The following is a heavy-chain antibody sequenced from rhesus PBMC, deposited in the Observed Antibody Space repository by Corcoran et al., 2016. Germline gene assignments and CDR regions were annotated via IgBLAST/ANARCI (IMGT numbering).Heavy chain of an antibody. CDR2: IKNKAEGGTA. D-gene: IGHD6S26*01. J-gene: IGHJ4*01. V-gene: IGHV3-16*02. Sequence: EVQLVESGGGLVQPGGSLRLSCAASGFTFSNFWMSWVRQAPGKGLDWVGRIKNKAEGGTAAYAKSVKGRFTISRDDSKNTLYLQMNSLKTEDTAVYYCTRGGSGWSGYFDYWGQGVLVTVSS. CDR3: TRGGSGWSGYFDY. CDR1: GFTFSNFW.